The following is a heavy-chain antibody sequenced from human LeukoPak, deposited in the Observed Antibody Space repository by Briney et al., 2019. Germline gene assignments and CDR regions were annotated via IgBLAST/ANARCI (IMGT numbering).Heavy chain of an antibody. CDR2: ISSSSSYI. J-gene: IGHJ4*02. CDR3: ARDSEAGYYYDSSGFGFDY. V-gene: IGHV3-21*01. Sequence: GGSLRLSCAASGFTFSSYPMSWVRQAPGKGLEWVSSISSSSSYIYYADSVKGRFTISRDNAKNSLYLQMNSLRAEDTAVYYCARDSEAGYYYDSSGFGFDYWGQGTLVTVSS. D-gene: IGHD3-22*01. CDR1: GFTFSSYP.